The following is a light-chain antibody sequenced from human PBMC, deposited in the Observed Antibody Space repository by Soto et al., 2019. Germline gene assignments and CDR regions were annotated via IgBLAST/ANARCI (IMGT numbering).Light chain of an antibody. CDR2: GAS. V-gene: IGKV3-20*01. CDR1: QSFSSSY. CDR3: QQYGSSPHT. J-gene: IGKJ1*01. Sequence: GFTQAPCSLSWSPGERATLSGRASQSFSSSYLAWYQQKPGQAPRLLIYGASSRATGIPDRFSGSGSGTDFTLPISSLEHEDFAVYYCQQYGSSPHTFGQGTKVDI.